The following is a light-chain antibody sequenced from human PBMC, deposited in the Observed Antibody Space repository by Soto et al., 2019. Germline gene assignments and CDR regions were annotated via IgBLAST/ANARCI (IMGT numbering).Light chain of an antibody. Sequence: EIVLTQSPATLSLSPGERATLSCRANRSVSDTLLTWYQQKPGQAPRLLIFATSNRAPGIPARFSGSGSGTDFTLTISSLEPDDFAVYYCQHYGDSSWTFGQGTKVEIK. V-gene: IGKV3-20*01. CDR2: ATS. J-gene: IGKJ1*01. CDR3: QHYGDSSWT. CDR1: RSVSDTL.